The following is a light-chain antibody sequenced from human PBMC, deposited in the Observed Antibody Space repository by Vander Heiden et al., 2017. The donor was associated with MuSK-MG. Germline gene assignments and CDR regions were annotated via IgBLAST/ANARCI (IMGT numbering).Light chain of an antibody. CDR3: QQYNHSLGGT. CDR2: GAS. V-gene: IGKV3-15*01. Sequence: PLAVSPRDSSTLASRANRNVNSYLAWYQQKPGQAPRLLIYGASTRATGIPARFSGSGSGTEFTLTISSLQSEDFGVYYCQQYNHSLGGTFGQGTKVEIK. J-gene: IGKJ1*01. CDR1: RNVNSY.